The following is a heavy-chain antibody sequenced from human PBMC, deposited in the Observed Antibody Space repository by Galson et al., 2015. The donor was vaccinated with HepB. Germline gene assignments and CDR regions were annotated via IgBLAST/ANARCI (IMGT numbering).Heavy chain of an antibody. V-gene: IGHV3-49*03. CDR3: TRVSRNMYFDSSGIFDV. CDR2: IRSKPYGGTT. Sequence: SLRLSCAASGFTFGDYALTWFRQAPGKGLEWVSLIRSKPYGGTTEYAASVKVRFTISRDDSKSIAFLQMNSLRTEDTAVYYCTRVSRNMYFDSSGIFDVWGQGTLVTVSS. CDR1: GFTFGDYA. D-gene: IGHD3-22*01. J-gene: IGHJ4*02.